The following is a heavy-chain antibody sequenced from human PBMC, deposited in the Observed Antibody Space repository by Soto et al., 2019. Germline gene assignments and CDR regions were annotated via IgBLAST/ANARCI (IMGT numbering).Heavy chain of an antibody. D-gene: IGHD3-10*01. CDR3: ARDYGAAHFFDY. Sequence: PRLYCAASGFTFSSYSMNWVRQAPGKGLEWVSSISSSSSYIYYADSVKGRFTISRDNAKNSLYLQMNSLRAEDTAVYYCARDYGAAHFFDYWGQGTLVTVSS. CDR2: ISSSSSYI. J-gene: IGHJ4*02. CDR1: GFTFSSYS. V-gene: IGHV3-21*01.